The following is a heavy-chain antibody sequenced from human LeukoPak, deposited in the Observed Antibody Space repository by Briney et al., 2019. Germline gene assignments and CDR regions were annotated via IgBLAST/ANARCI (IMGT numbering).Heavy chain of an antibody. CDR3: TTSMWYSSSWYDFDY. CDR1: GLTFSNAW. J-gene: IGHJ4*02. V-gene: IGHV3-15*01. D-gene: IGHD6-13*01. CDR2: IKSKTDGGTT. Sequence: GGCLRLACAASGLTFSNAWMGWVRQAPGGGLGWVGRIKSKTDGGTTDYAAPVKGRFTISRDDSKNTLYLQMNSLKTEDTAVYYCTTSMWYSSSWYDFDYWGQGTLVTVSS.